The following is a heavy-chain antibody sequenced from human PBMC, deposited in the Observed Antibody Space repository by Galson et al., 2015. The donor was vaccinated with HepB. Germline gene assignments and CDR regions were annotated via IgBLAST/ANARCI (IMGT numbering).Heavy chain of an antibody. Sequence: SLRLSCAASGFTFSTYTMSWVRQAPGKGLEWVSTVTNSGGTYYADSVKGRFTISRDNAKDTLYLQMNSLTAEDTAVYFCAKKTGSSSGSDYWGQGTLVTVSS. J-gene: IGHJ4*02. CDR3: AKKTGSSSGSDY. D-gene: IGHD6-25*01. CDR2: VTNSGGT. V-gene: IGHV3-23*01. CDR1: GFTFSTYT.